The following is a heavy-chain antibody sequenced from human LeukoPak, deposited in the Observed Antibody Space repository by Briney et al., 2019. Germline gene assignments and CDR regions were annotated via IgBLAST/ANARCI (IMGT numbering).Heavy chain of an antibody. CDR1: GFTFSSYS. D-gene: IGHD6-13*01. J-gene: IGHJ1*01. V-gene: IGHV3-48*01. CDR3: ARDYRSSWTPKYFQH. CDR2: INSISNTI. Sequence: GGSLRLSCAASGFTFSSYSMNWVRQAPGKGLEWVSYINSISNTIYYANSVKGRFTISRDNAKNSLYLQMNSLRAEDTAVYYCARDYRSSWTPKYFQHWGPGTLVTVSS.